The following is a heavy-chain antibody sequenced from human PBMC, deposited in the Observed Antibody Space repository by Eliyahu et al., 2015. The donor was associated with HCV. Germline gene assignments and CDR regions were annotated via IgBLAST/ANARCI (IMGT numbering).Heavy chain of an antibody. D-gene: IGHD3-22*01. J-gene: IGHJ4*02. V-gene: IGHV3-74*01. CDR1: GFTFSSYW. CDR3: ARDLNHYYDSSGYSPLGY. Sequence: EVQLVESGGGLVQPGGSLRLSCAASGFTFSSYWMHWVRQAPGKGLVWVSRINSDGSSTSYADSVKGRFTISRDNAKNTLYLQMNSLRAEDTAVYYCARDLNHYYDSSGYSPLGYWGQGTLVTVSS. CDR2: INSDGSST.